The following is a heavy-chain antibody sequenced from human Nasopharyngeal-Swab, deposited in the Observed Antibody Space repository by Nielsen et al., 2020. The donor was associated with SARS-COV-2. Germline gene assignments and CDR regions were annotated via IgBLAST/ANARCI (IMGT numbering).Heavy chain of an antibody. Sequence: GGSLRLSCAPSGFTFRNYGMHWVRQAPGKGLEWVANIWYDGTNEYYADSVKGRFTISRDNTKNMLYLQMNSLRAEDTAVYYCARGGLRGGFDYWGQGTLVTVSS. D-gene: IGHD4-17*01. V-gene: IGHV3-33*01. CDR3: ARGGLRGGFDY. CDR1: GFTFRNYG. J-gene: IGHJ4*02. CDR2: IWYDGTNE.